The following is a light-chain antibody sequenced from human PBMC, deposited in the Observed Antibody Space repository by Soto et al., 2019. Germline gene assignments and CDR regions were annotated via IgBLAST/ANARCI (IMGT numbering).Light chain of an antibody. CDR2: DVS. V-gene: IGKV1-5*01. Sequence: DIQLTQSPSTLSVSVGDSVTITCRASQNISTSLAWYQHKPGKAPKLLMFDVSNLESGVPSRFSGSGSGTEFTLTISSLHSDDFATYYCQQYDYSRTFGQGTKVDIK. CDR3: QQYDYSRT. J-gene: IGKJ1*01. CDR1: QNISTS.